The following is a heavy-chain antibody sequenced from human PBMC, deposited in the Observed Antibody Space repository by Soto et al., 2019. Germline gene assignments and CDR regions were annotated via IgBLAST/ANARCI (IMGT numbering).Heavy chain of an antibody. CDR3: ARVGRVGGPMWWYFDR. V-gene: IGHV3-33*01. CDR2: IWYDGSNK. Sequence: QVQLVESGGGVVQPGRSLRLSCAASGFTFSSYGMHWVRQAPGKGLEWVAVIWYDGSNKYYADSVKGRFTISRDNSKNPRYLQIDSLKAEDTAGYYCARVGRVGGPMWWYFDRWGRGALVTVSS. J-gene: IGHJ2*01. D-gene: IGHD3-10*01. CDR1: GFTFSSYG.